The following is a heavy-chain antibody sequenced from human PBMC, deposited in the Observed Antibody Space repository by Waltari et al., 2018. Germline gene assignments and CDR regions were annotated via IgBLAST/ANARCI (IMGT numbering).Heavy chain of an antibody. CDR1: GGSISSGDYY. J-gene: IGHJ1*01. Sequence: QVQLQESGPGLVKPSQTLSLTCTVSGGSISSGDYYWSWIRQPPGKGLEWIGYIYYSGSTYDNPSLKSRVTISVDTSKNQFSLKLSSVTAADTAVYYCARDIRGRAEYFQHWGQGTLVTVSS. V-gene: IGHV4-30-4*08. CDR3: ARDIRGRAEYFQH. CDR2: IYYSGST. D-gene: IGHD2-2*02.